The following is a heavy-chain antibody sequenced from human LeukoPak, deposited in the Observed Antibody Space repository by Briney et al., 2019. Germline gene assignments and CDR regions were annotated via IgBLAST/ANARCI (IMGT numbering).Heavy chain of an antibody. Sequence: PGGSLRLSCAASGFTFSSYAMHWVRQAPGKGLEWVAVISYDGSNKYYADSVKGRFTISRDNSKNTLYLQMNSLRAEDTAVYYCARGILGAMPLFPFDYWGQGTLVTVSS. J-gene: IGHJ4*02. CDR1: GFTFSSYA. V-gene: IGHV3-30*04. CDR3: ARGILGAMPLFPFDY. D-gene: IGHD1-26*01. CDR2: ISYDGSNK.